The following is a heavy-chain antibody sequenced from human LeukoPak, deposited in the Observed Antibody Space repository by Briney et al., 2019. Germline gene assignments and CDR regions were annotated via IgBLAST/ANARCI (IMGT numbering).Heavy chain of an antibody. D-gene: IGHD1-26*01. Sequence: GGSLRLSCAASGFTFSTYWMNWARQAPGKGLEWVASINPSGSVKYYVNSVKGRFTISRDNAKNSLYLQMSSLRAEDTALYYCAKKVVVGATSPYSDFQDWGQGTLVTVSS. CDR3: AKKVVVGATSPYSDFQD. V-gene: IGHV3-7*03. CDR2: INPSGSVK. CDR1: GFTFSTYW. J-gene: IGHJ1*01.